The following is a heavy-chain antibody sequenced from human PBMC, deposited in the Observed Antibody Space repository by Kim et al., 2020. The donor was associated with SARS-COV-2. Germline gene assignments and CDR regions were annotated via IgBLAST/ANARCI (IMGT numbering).Heavy chain of an antibody. CDR3: AKDLGGVDWYFDL. J-gene: IGHJ2*01. CDR1: GFTSDDYA. D-gene: IGHD2-8*01. Sequence: GGSLRLSCAASGFTSDDYAMHWVRQAPGKGLEWVSGISWNSGSIGYADSVKGRFTISRDNAKNSLYLQMNSLRAEDTALYYCAKDLGGVDWYFDLWGRGTLVTVSS. V-gene: IGHV3-9*02. CDR2: ISWNSGSI.